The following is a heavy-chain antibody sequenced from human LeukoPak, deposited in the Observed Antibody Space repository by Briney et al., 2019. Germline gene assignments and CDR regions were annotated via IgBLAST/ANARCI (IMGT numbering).Heavy chain of an antibody. CDR1: GYTFTGYY. J-gene: IGHJ4*02. D-gene: IGHD3-3*01. V-gene: IGHV1-2*02. CDR2: INPNSGGT. Sequence: ASVTVSCTASGYTFTGYYMHWVRQAPGQGLEWLGWINPNSGGTNYAQKFQGRVTMTRDTSISTAYMELRSLRSDDTAVYYCARDSRSNVLRFLEWSFDYWGQGTLVTVSS. CDR3: ARDSRSNVLRFLEWSFDY.